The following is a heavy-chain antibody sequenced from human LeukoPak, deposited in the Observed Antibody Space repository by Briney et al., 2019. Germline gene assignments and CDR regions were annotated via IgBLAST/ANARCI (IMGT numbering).Heavy chain of an antibody. CDR3: ARDSLEAAGRGYYYYGMDV. V-gene: IGHV3-48*02. CDR1: GFTFSSYS. CDR2: ISSSSSTI. J-gene: IGHJ6*02. Sequence: GGSLRLSCAASGFTFSSYSMNWVRQAPGKGLEWVSYISSSSSTIYYADSVKGRFTISRDNAKNSLYLQMNSLRDEDTAVYYCARDSLEAAGRGYYYYGMDVWGQRTTVTVSS. D-gene: IGHD6-13*01.